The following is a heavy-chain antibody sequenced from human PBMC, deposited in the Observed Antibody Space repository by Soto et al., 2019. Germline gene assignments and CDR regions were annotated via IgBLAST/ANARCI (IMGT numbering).Heavy chain of an antibody. CDR1: GFTFTSSA. D-gene: IGHD1-20*01. J-gene: IGHJ4*02. CDR2: IVVDSGNT. Sequence: QMQLVQSGPEVKKPGTSVKVSCKASGFTFTSSAVQWVRQARGQRLEWIGYIVVDSGNTNYAPNFQERVTITRDMSTSTAYMEVSSLRSEDTAVYYCAAGITGTILDFDNWGQGTLVTVSS. CDR3: AAGITGTILDFDN. V-gene: IGHV1-58*01.